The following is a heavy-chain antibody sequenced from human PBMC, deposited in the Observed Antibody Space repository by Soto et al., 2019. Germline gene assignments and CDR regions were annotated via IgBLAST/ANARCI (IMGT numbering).Heavy chain of an antibody. V-gene: IGHV4-30-4*01. CDR1: GGSISSGDYY. D-gene: IGHD6-13*01. J-gene: IGHJ5*02. CDR3: ARFGSSWYPGWFDP. CDR2: LYYSGST. Sequence: VQLQESGPGLVKPSQTLSLTCTVSGGSISSGDYYWSWIRQPPGKGLEWIGYLYYSGSTYYNPSLKSRVSISVDTSKNQFSLKLSSVTASDTAVYYCARFGSSWYPGWFDPWGQGTLVTVSS.